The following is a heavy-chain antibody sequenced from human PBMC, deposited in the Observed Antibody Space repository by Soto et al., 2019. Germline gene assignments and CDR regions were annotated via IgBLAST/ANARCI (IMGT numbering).Heavy chain of an antibody. Sequence: SVKVSCKASGGTLSGYVISWVRQAPGQGLEWMGGIIPIFGTTTYGEKFQGRVTITADESTSTTYMELSSLKSEDTAAYYCARDPRQDCSGETCYYSWGQGTLVTVSS. CDR3: ARDPRQDCSGETCYYS. CDR1: GGTLSGYV. J-gene: IGHJ4*02. CDR2: IIPIFGTT. V-gene: IGHV1-69*13. D-gene: IGHD2-15*01.